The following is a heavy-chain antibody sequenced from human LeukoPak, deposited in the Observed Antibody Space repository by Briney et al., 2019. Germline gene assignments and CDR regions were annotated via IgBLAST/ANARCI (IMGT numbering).Heavy chain of an antibody. CDR3: ARRVAMVDYYYYYYMDV. CDR1: GYTFTSYG. Sequence: ASVKVSCKASGYTFTSYGISWVRQAPGQGLEWMGWMNPNSGNTGYAQKFQGRVTMTRNTSISTAYMELSSLRSEDTAVYYCARRVAMVDYYYYYYMDVWGKGTTVTISS. J-gene: IGHJ6*03. CDR2: MNPNSGNT. D-gene: IGHD4/OR15-4a*01. V-gene: IGHV1-8*02.